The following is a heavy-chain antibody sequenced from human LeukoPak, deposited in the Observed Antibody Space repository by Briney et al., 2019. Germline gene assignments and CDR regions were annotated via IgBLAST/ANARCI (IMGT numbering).Heavy chain of an antibody. Sequence: SETLSLTCAVYGGSFSGYYWSWIRQPPGKGLEWIGEINHSGSTNYNPSLKSRVTISVDTSKNQFSLKLSSVTAADTAVYYCASRRLVATNYFEYGGQGALVTVSS. D-gene: IGHD5-12*01. CDR2: INHSGST. J-gene: IGHJ4*02. CDR3: ASRRLVATNYFEY. V-gene: IGHV4-34*01. CDR1: GGSFSGYY.